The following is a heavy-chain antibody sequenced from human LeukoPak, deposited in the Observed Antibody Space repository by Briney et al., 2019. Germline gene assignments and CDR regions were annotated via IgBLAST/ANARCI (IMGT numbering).Heavy chain of an antibody. J-gene: IGHJ4*02. CDR2: VKQDGSGA. CDR3: ARGDFDC. Sequence: GGSLRLSCAASGFTLTNYWMSWVRQAPGKGLEWVANVKQDGSGAYYVDSVKGRFTISRDSAKNSLYLQMNSLRAEDTAVYYCARGDFDCWGQGTLVTVSS. V-gene: IGHV3-7*03. CDR1: GFTLTNYW.